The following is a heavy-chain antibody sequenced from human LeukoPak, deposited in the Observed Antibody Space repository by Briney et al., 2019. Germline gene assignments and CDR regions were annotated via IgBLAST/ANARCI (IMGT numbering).Heavy chain of an antibody. V-gene: IGHV1-18*01. J-gene: IGHJ3*02. Sequence: XXVXXAXGXGLXWMGWISAYNGNTNYAQKLQGRVTMTTDTSTSTAYMELRSLRSDDTAVYYCATVRHGAPAAFDIWGQGTMVTVSS. CDR2: ISAYNGNT. CDR3: ATVRHGAPAAFDI. D-gene: IGHD1-14*01.